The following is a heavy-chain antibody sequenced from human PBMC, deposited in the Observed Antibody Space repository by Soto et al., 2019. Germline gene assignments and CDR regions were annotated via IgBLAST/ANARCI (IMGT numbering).Heavy chain of an antibody. CDR1: GLSFRSYG. Sequence: PXESLRLSGAASGLSFRSYGMHWVRKATGKGLEWVAVISYDGSNKYYADSVKGRFTISRDNSKNTLYLQMNSLRAEDTAVYYCAKGAPSSITMIVAVMASDAFDIWGQGTMVTVSS. D-gene: IGHD3-22*01. V-gene: IGHV3-30*18. CDR2: ISYDGSNK. CDR3: AKGAPSSITMIVAVMASDAFDI. J-gene: IGHJ3*02.